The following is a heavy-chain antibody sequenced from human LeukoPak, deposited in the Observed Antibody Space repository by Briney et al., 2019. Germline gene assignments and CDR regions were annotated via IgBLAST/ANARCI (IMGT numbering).Heavy chain of an antibody. Sequence: SDTLSLTCAVYGGSFSGYYLSWIRQPPGKGLEWIGEINHSGSTNYNPSLKSRVTISVDTSKTQFSLKLSSVTAADTAVYYCARGSPYGRNWFDPWGQGTLVTVSS. CDR3: ARGSPYGRNWFDP. V-gene: IGHV4-34*01. D-gene: IGHD3-10*01. CDR1: GGSFSGYY. J-gene: IGHJ5*02. CDR2: INHSGST.